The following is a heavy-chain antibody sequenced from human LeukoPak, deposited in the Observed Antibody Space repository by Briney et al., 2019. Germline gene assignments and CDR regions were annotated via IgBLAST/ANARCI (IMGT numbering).Heavy chain of an antibody. Sequence: TSETLSLTCTVPGGSISSSSYYWGWIRQPPGKGLEWIGSIYYSGSTYYNPSLKSRVTISVDTSKNQFSLKLSSVTAADTAVYYCARCGRGNSFFSFDYWGQGTLVTVSS. CDR2: IYYSGST. CDR3: ARCGRGNSFFSFDY. CDR1: GGSISSSSYY. V-gene: IGHV4-39*01. J-gene: IGHJ4*02. D-gene: IGHD3-3*02.